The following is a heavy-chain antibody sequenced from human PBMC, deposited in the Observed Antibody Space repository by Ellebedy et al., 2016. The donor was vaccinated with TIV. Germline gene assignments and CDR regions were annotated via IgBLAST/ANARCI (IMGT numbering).Heavy chain of an antibody. D-gene: IGHD4-11*01. J-gene: IGHJ6*03. CDR2: ISYDGSNK. CDR1: GFTFSSYG. V-gene: IGHV3-30*18. Sequence: GESLKISXAASGFTFSSYGMHWVRQAPGKGLEWVAVISYDGSNKYYADSVKGRFTISRDNSKNTLYLQMNSLRAEDTAVYYCAKDQVSSNDPYYYYMDVWGKGTTVTVSS. CDR3: AKDQVSSNDPYYYYMDV.